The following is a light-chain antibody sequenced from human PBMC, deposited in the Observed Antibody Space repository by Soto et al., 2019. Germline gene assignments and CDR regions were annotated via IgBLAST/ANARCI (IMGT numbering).Light chain of an antibody. J-gene: IGLJ3*02. CDR3: SSYADSNNLL. Sequence: QSVLTQPPSASGSPGQSVTISCTGTSSDVGGYKYVSWYQQHPGKAPKLLIYEATQRPSGVPDRFSGSKSGNTASPTVSGLQAEDEADYYCSSYADSNNLLFGGGTKLTVL. CDR2: EAT. V-gene: IGLV2-8*01. CDR1: SSDVGGYKY.